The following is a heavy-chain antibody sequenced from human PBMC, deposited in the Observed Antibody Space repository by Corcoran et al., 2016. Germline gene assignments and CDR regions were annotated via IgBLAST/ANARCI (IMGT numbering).Heavy chain of an antibody. J-gene: IGHJ5*02. CDR2: INHSGST. Sequence: QVQLQQWGAGLLKPSETLSLTCAVYGGSFSGYYWSWIRQPPGKGLEWIGEINHSGSTNYNPSLKSRVTISVDTSKNQFSLKLSSVPAADTAVYYCARGRSAPDSVVVVAAPGGWFDPWGQGTLVTVSS. V-gene: IGHV4-34*01. D-gene: IGHD2-15*01. CDR1: GGSFSGYY. CDR3: ARGRSAPDSVVVVAAPGGWFDP.